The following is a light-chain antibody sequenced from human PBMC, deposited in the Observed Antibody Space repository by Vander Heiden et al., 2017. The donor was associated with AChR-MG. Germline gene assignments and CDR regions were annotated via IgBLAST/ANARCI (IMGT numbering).Light chain of an antibody. V-gene: IGKV3-20*01. J-gene: IGKJ3*01. Sequence: EIVLTQSPDTLSLSAGERATLSCRASQSVSNNYLAWYQHKPGQAPRLLIYGASSRATGIPDRFSGSGSGTDFTLTISRLEPEDFAVYYCQQDGSSHFAFGHGTKVDIK. CDR1: QSVSNNY. CDR2: GAS. CDR3: QQDGSSHFA.